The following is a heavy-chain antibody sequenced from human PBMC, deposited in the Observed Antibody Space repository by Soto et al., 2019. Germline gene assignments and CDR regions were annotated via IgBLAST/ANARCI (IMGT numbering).Heavy chain of an antibody. J-gene: IGHJ4*02. Sequence: PVGSLRLSCEASGFTFTSYAMSWVRQAPGKGLEWVSATSGSGDTTYYADPVKGRFTISRDNSEKRLYLQMNSLRAEDTAVYYCAKMVHGGYVSYFDSWGQGTLVTV. D-gene: IGHD5-12*01. CDR1: GFTFTSYA. CDR2: TSGSGDTT. CDR3: AKMVHGGYVSYFDS. V-gene: IGHV3-23*01.